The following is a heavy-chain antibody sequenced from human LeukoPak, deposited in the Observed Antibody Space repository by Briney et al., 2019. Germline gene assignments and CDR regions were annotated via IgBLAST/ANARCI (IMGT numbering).Heavy chain of an antibody. CDR2: IYYSGST. CDR3: ARWGPPILYYYDSSGYCFDY. V-gene: IGHV4-31*03. Sequence: SQTLSLTCTVSGGSISSGGYYWSWIRQHPGKGLEWIGYIYYSGSTYYNPSLKSRVTTSVDTSKNQFSLKLSSVTAADTAVYYCARWGPPILYYYDSSGYCFDYWGQGTLVTVSS. CDR1: GGSISSGGYY. J-gene: IGHJ4*02. D-gene: IGHD3-22*01.